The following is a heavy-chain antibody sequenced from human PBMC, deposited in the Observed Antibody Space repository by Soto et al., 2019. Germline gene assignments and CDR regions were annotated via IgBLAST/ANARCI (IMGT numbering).Heavy chain of an antibody. CDR1: GFTFNNYG. J-gene: IGHJ4*02. V-gene: IGHV3-23*01. Sequence: GGSLRLSCAASGFTFNNYGMTWVRQAPGKGLEWVSAASGSGRSTHYADSVKGRFSISRDNSKNTLYLQMNSLRVEDTAVYYCAKGSSYCGGDCQYYFDCWGQGTLVTVSS. D-gene: IGHD2-21*02. CDR3: AKGSSYCGGDCQYYFDC. CDR2: ASGSGRST.